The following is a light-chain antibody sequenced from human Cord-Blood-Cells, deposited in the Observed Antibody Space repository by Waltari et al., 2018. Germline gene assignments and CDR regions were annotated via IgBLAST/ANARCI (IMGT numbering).Light chain of an antibody. CDR2: DAS. CDR3: QQRSNWPPS. Sequence: ESVLTHSPDTLSLSPGERATLSCRANQSVSSYLAWYQQKPGQAPRLLIYDASNWATGIPARFSGSGSGTDFTLTISSLEPEDVAVYYCQQRSNWPPSFGGGTKVEIK. J-gene: IGKJ4*01. CDR1: QSVSSY. V-gene: IGKV3-11*01.